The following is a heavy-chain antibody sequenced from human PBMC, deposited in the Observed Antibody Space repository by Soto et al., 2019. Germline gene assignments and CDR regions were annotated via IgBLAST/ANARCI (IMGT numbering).Heavy chain of an antibody. CDR2: IWYDGSNK. V-gene: IGHV3-33*01. Sequence: QVQLVESGGGVVQPGRSLRLSCAASGITFSSYGMHWVRQAPGKGLEWVAVIWYDGSNKYYADSVKGRFTISRDNSKNTLYLQMNSLRAEDTAVYYCARDSRWGALYFDYWGQGTLVTVSS. D-gene: IGHD3-16*01. J-gene: IGHJ4*02. CDR1: GITFSSYG. CDR3: ARDSRWGALYFDY.